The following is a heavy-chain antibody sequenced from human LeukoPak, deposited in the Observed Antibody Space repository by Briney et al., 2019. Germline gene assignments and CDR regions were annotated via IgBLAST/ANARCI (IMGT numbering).Heavy chain of an antibody. Sequence: PSGTLSLTCTVSGGSISSGDYYWSWIRQPPGKGLEWIGYIYYSGSTYYNPSLKSRVTISVDTSKNQFSLKLSSVTAADTAVYYCARVRGRVRSQIDYWGQGTLVAVSS. J-gene: IGHJ4*02. CDR3: ARVRGRVRSQIDY. D-gene: IGHD3-10*01. V-gene: IGHV4-30-4*01. CDR1: GGSISSGDYY. CDR2: IYYSGST.